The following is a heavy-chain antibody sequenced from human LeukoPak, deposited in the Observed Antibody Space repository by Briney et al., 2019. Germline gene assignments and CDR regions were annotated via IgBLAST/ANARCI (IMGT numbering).Heavy chain of an antibody. CDR3: ARPAAGRYYYYYYYMDV. CDR1: GYTFTSYG. Sequence: ASVRVSCKASGYTFTSYGISWVRQAPGQGLEWMGWINPNSGGTNYAQKFQGRVTMTRDTSISTAYMELSRLRSDDTAVYYCARPAAGRYYYYYYYMDVWGKGTTVTVSS. D-gene: IGHD6-13*01. CDR2: INPNSGGT. J-gene: IGHJ6*03. V-gene: IGHV1-2*02.